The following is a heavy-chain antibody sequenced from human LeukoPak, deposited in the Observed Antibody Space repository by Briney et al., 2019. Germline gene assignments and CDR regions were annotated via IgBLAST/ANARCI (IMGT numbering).Heavy chain of an antibody. CDR3: ARVDSSSWSLDY. J-gene: IGHJ4*02. D-gene: IGHD6-13*01. CDR2: IYHSGST. V-gene: IGHV4-38-2*02. CDR1: GYSISSGYY. Sequence: PSETLSLTCTVSGYSISSGYYWGWIRQPPGKGLEWIGSIYHSGSTYYNPSLKSRVTISVDTSKNQFSLKLSSVTAADTAVYYCARVDSSSWSLDYWGQGTLVTVSS.